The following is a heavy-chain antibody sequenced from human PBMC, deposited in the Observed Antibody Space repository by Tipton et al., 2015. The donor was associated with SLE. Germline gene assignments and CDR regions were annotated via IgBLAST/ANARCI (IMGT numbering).Heavy chain of an antibody. D-gene: IGHD2-15*01. V-gene: IGHV3-48*03. CDR1: GFTFRNYE. CDR2: ISSSGSTI. Sequence: SLRLSCAASGFTFRNYEMNWVRQAPGKGLEWVSYISSSGSTIYYADSVKGRFIISRDNAKNSLYLQMNSLRAEDTAVYYCARAEGYCSGGSCYFDYWGQGTLVTVSS. J-gene: IGHJ4*02. CDR3: ARAEGYCSGGSCYFDY.